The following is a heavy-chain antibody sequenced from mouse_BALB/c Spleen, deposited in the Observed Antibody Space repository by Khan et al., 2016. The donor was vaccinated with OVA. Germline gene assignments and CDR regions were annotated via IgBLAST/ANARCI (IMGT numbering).Heavy chain of an antibody. CDR3: ARGVLELQTRATY. Sequence: EVQLQQSGPELVKPGASVKMSCKTSGYTFTSYDMYWVKQKPGQGLEWLGYIIPYNDYIKFNDKFKGKATLTSDKSSSTAYRELSSLTSEDSAVYYCARGVLELQTRATYWGQGTLVTVSA. D-gene: IGHD3-1*01. J-gene: IGHJ3*01. V-gene: IGHV1S136*01. CDR2: IIPYNDYI. CDR1: GYTFTSYD.